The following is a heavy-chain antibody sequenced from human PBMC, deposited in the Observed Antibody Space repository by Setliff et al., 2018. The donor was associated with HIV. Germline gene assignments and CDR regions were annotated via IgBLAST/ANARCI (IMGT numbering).Heavy chain of an antibody. CDR1: EYMILAYK. CDR2: ISPNNGVA. V-gene: IGHV1-2*06. Sequence: VASVKVSCKATEYMILAYKMNWVRQAPGQGLEWIGRISPNNGVAEYAPKFQGRVIMTLDTSISTAYWEIPRLTSDDAAVYYCARPRVFDSFDVWGQGTKVTVSS. J-gene: IGHJ3*01. CDR3: ARPRVFDSFDV.